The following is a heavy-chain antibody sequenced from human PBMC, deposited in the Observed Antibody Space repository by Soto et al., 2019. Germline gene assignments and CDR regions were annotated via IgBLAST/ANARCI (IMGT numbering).Heavy chain of an antibody. CDR1: GFTFSSYG. Sequence: GGSLRLSCAASGFTFSSYGMHWVRQAPGKGLEWVAVISYDGSNKYYADSVKGRFTISRDNSKNTLYLQMNSLRAEDTAVYYCAKKRVPVNGGPPGDYSYYGMDVWGKGTRVTVPS. V-gene: IGHV3-30*18. J-gene: IGHJ6*04. D-gene: IGHD7-27*01. CDR3: AKKRVPVNGGPPGDYSYYGMDV. CDR2: ISYDGSNK.